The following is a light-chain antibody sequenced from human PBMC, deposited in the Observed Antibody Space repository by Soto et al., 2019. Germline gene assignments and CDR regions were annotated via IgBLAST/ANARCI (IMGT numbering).Light chain of an antibody. Sequence: EIVLTQSPGTLSLSPGERATLSCRASQSVSSSYLAWYQQKPGQAPRLLIYGASSRATGIPDRFSGSGSGNAFTLTISRLEHVDFGVYYCQQYGSSQYTFGQGTKLEIK. CDR2: GAS. CDR3: QQYGSSQYT. J-gene: IGKJ2*01. CDR1: QSVSSSY. V-gene: IGKV3-20*01.